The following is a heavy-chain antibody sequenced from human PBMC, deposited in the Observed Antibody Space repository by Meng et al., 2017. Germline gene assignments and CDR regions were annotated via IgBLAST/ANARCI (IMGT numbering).Heavy chain of an antibody. D-gene: IGHD2-15*01. CDR3: ARVGYCSGGSCPDY. Sequence: QVLLVQYGAELKKPGASVMVSCKASGYTFTSYAMNWVRQAPGQGLEWMGWINTNTGNPTYAQGFTGRFVFSLDTSVSTAYLQISILTAEDTAVYYCARVGYCSGGSCPDYWGQGTLVTVSS. CDR2: INTNTGNP. J-gene: IGHJ4*02. CDR1: GYTFTSYA. V-gene: IGHV7-4-1*02.